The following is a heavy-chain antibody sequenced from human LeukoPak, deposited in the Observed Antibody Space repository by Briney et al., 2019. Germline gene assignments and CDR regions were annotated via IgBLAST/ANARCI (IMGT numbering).Heavy chain of an antibody. J-gene: IGHJ4*02. V-gene: IGHV1-3*01. Sequence: ASVKVSCKASGYTFTTCVIHWVRQAPGQRLEWMGWINAGNGNTKYSQRFQGRVTITRDTSASTAYMELSSLRSEDTAVYYCARDPTRNEYYYGSGSTFDYWGQGTLVTVSS. CDR2: INAGNGNT. CDR3: ARDPTRNEYYYGSGSTFDY. D-gene: IGHD3-10*01. CDR1: GYTFTTCV.